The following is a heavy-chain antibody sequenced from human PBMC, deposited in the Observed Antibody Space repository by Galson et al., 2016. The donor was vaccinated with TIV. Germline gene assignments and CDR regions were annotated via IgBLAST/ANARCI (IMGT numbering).Heavy chain of an antibody. V-gene: IGHV3-48*03. Sequence: SLRLSCAASGFTFSSYEMNWVRQAPKKGLEWVSYISSSGTTIYYADSVKGRFTISRDNAKNSLYLQMNSLRAEDTAVYYCARPSRGEYDFWTKDHYGLDVWGQGTTVTVS. CDR2: ISSSGTTI. J-gene: IGHJ6*02. CDR1: GFTFSSYE. D-gene: IGHD3-3*01. CDR3: ARPSRGEYDFWTKDHYGLDV.